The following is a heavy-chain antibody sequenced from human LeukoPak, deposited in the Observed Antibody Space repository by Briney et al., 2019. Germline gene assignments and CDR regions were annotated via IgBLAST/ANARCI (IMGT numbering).Heavy chain of an antibody. CDR1: GFTFSSYA. V-gene: IGHV3-30-3*01. CDR2: ISYDGSKK. D-gene: IGHD6-13*01. CDR3: ARDLLSSSWYYDYYYYGMDV. Sequence: GGSLRLSCAASGFTFSSYAMHWVRQAPGKGLEWVAVISYDGSKKYYADSVKGRFTISRDNSKNTLYLQMNSLRAEDTAVYYCARDLLSSSWYYDYYYYGMDVWGQGTTVTVSS. J-gene: IGHJ6*02.